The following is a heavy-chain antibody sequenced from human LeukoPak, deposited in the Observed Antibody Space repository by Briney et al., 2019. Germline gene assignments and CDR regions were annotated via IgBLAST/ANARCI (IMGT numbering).Heavy chain of an antibody. CDR3: ARESVAAPGCFDY. CDR1: GGSISSYY. V-gene: IGHV4-59*12. J-gene: IGHJ4*02. CDR2: IYYSGST. Sequence: SETLSLTCTVSGGSISSYYWSWIRQPPGKGLEWIGYIYYSGSTNYNPSLKSRVTISVDTSKNQFSLKLSSVTAADTAVYYCARESVAAPGCFDYWGQGTQVTVSS. D-gene: IGHD2-15*01.